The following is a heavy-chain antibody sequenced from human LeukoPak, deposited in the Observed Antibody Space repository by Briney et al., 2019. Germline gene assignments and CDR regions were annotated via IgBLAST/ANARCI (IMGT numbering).Heavy chain of an antibody. Sequence: GGSLRLSCAASGFTFSSYAMSWVRQAPGKGLEWVSAISGRGGSTYYADSVKGRFTISRDNSKNTLYLQMNSLRAEDTAVYYCAKEEVFSSGWYSRAFDIWGQGTMVTVSS. CDR1: GFTFSSYA. D-gene: IGHD6-19*01. CDR2: ISGRGGST. CDR3: AKEEVFSSGWYSRAFDI. V-gene: IGHV3-23*01. J-gene: IGHJ3*02.